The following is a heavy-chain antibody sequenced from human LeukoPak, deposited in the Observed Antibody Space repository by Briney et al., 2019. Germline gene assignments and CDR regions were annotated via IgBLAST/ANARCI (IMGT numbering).Heavy chain of an antibody. CDR1: GGSFSGYY. D-gene: IGHD3-22*01. J-gene: IGHJ5*02. Sequence: XETLSLTCAVYGGSFSGYYWSWIRQPPGKGLEWTGEINHSGSTNYNPSLKSRVTISVDTSKNQFSLKLSSVTAADTAVYYCARGKPNYYDSSGYYWTWFDPWGQGTLVTVSS. CDR3: ARGKPNYYDSSGYYWTWFDP. CDR2: INHSGST. V-gene: IGHV4-34*01.